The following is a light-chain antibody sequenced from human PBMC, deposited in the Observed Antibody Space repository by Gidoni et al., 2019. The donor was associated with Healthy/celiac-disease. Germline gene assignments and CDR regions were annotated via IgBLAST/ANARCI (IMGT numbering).Light chain of an antibody. CDR3: QQRSNWPPT. CDR2: DAS. CDR1: QSVSSY. V-gene: IGKV3-11*01. Sequence: IVLTQSPATLSLSPGERATLSCRASQSVSSYLAWYQQKPGHAPRLLIYDASNRATGIPARVSGSGSRTDFTLTISSLEPEDFAVYYWQQRSNWPPTFGQGTKLEIK. J-gene: IGKJ2*01.